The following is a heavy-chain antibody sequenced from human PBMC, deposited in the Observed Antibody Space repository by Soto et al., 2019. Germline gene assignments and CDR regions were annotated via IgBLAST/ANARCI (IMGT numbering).Heavy chain of an antibody. Sequence: TVAGGKISSGGCCWSRKRQYPGKGLEWIGYIYYSGSTYYNPSLKSRVTISVDTSKNQFSLKLSSVTAADTAVYYCARDQWITADRFYYYYSVMDVWGQGTTVTVSS. J-gene: IGHJ6*02. V-gene: IGHV4-31*03. CDR3: ARDQWITADRFYYYYSVMDV. CDR2: IYYSGST. D-gene: IGHD3-16*01. CDR1: GGKISSGGCC.